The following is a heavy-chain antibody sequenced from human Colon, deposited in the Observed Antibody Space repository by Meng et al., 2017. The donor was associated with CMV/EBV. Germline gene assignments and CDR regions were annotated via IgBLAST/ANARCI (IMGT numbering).Heavy chain of an antibody. CDR2: IDWEDDK. J-gene: IGHJ4*02. CDR3: ARMTLPSSYGDYFDY. D-gene: IGHD4-17*01. V-gene: IGHV2-70D*14. Sequence: SGPTLVKPTQTLTLTCTFSGFSLSTSEMRVSWIRQPPGKALEWLAHIDWEDDKFYNTSLKTRLTISKDTSKNQVVLTMTNMDPVDTATYYCARMTLPSSYGDYFDYWGQGTLVTVSS. CDR1: GFSLSTSEMR.